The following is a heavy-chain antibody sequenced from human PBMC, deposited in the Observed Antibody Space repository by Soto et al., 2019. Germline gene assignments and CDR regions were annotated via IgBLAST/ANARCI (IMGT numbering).Heavy chain of an antibody. CDR1: GGTFSSYA. V-gene: IGHV1-69*13. CDR3: ARADCTNGVCHDGTIDY. Sequence: SVKVSCKASGGTFSSYAISWVRQAPGQGLEWMGGIIPIFGTANYAQKFQGRVTITADESTSTAYMELSSLRSEDTAVYYCARADCTNGVCHDGTIDYWRQGDLGTVYS. J-gene: IGHJ4*02. CDR2: IIPIFGTA. D-gene: IGHD2-8*01.